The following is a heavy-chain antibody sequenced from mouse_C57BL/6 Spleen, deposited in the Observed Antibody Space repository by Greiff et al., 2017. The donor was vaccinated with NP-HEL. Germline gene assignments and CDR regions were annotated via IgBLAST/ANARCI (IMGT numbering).Heavy chain of an antibody. J-gene: IGHJ2*01. CDR2: IWSGGST. V-gene: IGHV2-2*01. CDR3: ARNYGNYGGVYFDY. D-gene: IGHD2-1*01. CDR1: GFSLTSYG. Sequence: QVQLQQSGPGLVQPSQSLSITCTVSGFSLTSYGVHWVRQSPGKGLEWLGVIWSGGSTDYNAAFISRLSISKDNSKSQVFFKMNSLQADDTAIYYCARNYGNYGGVYFDYWGQGTTLTVSS.